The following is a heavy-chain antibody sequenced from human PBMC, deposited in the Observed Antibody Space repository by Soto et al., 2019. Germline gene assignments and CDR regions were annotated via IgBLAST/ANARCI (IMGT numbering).Heavy chain of an antibody. CDR2: INHSGST. J-gene: IGHJ6*02. CDR1: GGSFSGYY. V-gene: IGHV4-34*01. D-gene: IGHD6-13*01. CDR3: ARAAAAGTRLYYYYYYGMHV. Sequence: SETLSLTCAVYGGSFSGYYWSWIRQPPGKGLEWIGEINHSGSTNYNPSLKSRVTISVDTSKNQFSLKLSSVTAADTAVYYCARAAAAGTRLYYYYYYGMHVWGQGTTVTVSS.